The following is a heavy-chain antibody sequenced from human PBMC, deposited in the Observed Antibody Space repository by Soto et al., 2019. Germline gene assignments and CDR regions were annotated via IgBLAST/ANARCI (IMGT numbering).Heavy chain of an antibody. V-gene: IGHV1-69*01. Sequence: QVQLVQSGAEVKKPGSSVRVSCKASGDTFTGHAITWVRQAPAQGLEWLGVITPLLGTANYAPNFQGRVTITADDSATTTFLDLTSLKFDDTAVYYCARLSLEPEGANIPLMFGLDVWGQGTTVTVSS. CDR2: ITPLLGTA. J-gene: IGHJ6*02. CDR1: GDTFTGHA. CDR3: ARLSLEPEGANIPLMFGLDV. D-gene: IGHD2-8*01.